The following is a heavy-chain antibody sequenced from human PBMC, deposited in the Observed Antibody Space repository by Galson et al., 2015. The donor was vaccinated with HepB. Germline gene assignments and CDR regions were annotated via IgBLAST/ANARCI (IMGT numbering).Heavy chain of an antibody. D-gene: IGHD3-22*01. CDR2: IYTSGST. CDR3: ARVLRKYYYDSSGYQDAFDI. Sequence: SETLSLTCTVSGGSISSYYWSWIRQPAGKGLEWIGRIYTSGSTNYNPSLKSRVTMSVDTSKNQFSLKLSSVTAADTAVYYCARVLRKYYYDSSGYQDAFDIWGQGTMVTVSS. V-gene: IGHV4-4*07. CDR1: GGSISSYY. J-gene: IGHJ3*02.